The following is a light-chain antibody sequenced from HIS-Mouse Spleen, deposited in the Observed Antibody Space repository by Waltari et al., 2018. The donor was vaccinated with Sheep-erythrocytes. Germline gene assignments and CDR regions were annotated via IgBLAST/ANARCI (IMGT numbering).Light chain of an antibody. Sequence: QSALTQPLSVSASPAPPVTISCTRPGSDVGGYTYVSWYQQHPGKAPKLMIYDVSKRPSGVPDRFSGSKSGNTASLTISGLQAEDEADYYCCSYAGSYTLVFGGGTKLTVL. CDR1: GSDVGGYTY. CDR2: DVS. CDR3: CSYAGSYTLV. J-gene: IGLJ2*01. V-gene: IGLV2-11*02.